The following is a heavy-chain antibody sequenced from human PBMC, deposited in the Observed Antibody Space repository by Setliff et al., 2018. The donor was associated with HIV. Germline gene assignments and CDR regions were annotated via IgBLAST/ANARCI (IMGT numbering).Heavy chain of an antibody. CDR1: GDSINSGTYY. CDR3: ARDNSYYYGSGSHYWYGMDV. Sequence: SETLSLTCTVSGDSINSGTYYWSWIRQPAGKGLEWIGRLHLSGDTNYNPSLKSRVTMSIDTSKNQFSLKLSSVTAADTALYYCARDNSYYYGSGSHYWYGMDVWGQGTTVTVSS. D-gene: IGHD3-10*01. V-gene: IGHV4-61*02. CDR2: LHLSGDT. J-gene: IGHJ6*01.